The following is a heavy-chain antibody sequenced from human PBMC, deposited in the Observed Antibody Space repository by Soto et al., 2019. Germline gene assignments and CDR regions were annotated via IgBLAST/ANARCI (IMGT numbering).Heavy chain of an antibody. CDR1: GGSFSGYY. Sequence: PSETLSLTCAVYGGSFSGYYWSWIRQPPGKGLEWIGEINHSGSTNYNPSLKSRATISVDTSENQFSLKLSSVTAADTAVYYCARITIFGVAAAERWGQGTLVTVSS. V-gene: IGHV4-34*01. J-gene: IGHJ4*02. CDR2: INHSGST. D-gene: IGHD3-3*01. CDR3: ARITIFGVAAAER.